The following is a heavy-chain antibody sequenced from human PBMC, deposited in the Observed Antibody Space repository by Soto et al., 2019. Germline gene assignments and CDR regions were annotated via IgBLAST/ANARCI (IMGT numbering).Heavy chain of an antibody. J-gene: IGHJ6*02. D-gene: IGHD3-16*01. CDR1: GFTFSSYW. CDR3: ARLGTFYYYGMDV. Sequence: GGSLRLSCAASGFTFSSYWMHWVRQAPGKGLVWVSRINSDGSSTSYADSVKGRFTISRDNAKNTLYLQMNSLRAEDTAVYYCARLGTFYYYGMDVWGQGTTVTVS. CDR2: INSDGSST. V-gene: IGHV3-74*01.